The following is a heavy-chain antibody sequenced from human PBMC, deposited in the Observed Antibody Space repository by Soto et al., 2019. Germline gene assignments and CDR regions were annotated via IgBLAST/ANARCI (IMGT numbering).Heavy chain of an antibody. Sequence: QVQLVQSGAEVKKPGSSVKVSCKASGGTFSSYPLSWVRQAPGQGLEWMGGIIPIFGIVNSAEKFQGRVSITADESTSTAYMELSSLTSEDTAVYYSARPRTTATTKGYDYWGQGTLVTVAS. V-gene: IGHV1-69*01. D-gene: IGHD1-1*01. CDR3: ARPRTTATTKGYDY. J-gene: IGHJ4*02. CDR2: IIPIFGIV. CDR1: GGTFSSYP.